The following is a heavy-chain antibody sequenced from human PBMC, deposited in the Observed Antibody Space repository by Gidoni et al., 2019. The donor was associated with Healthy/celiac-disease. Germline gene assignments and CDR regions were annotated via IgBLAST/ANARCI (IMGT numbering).Heavy chain of an antibody. Sequence: EVQLVQSGGGLVQPGGSLRLSCAASGFTFSSYDMHWVRQATGNGLEWVSAIGTAGDTYYPGSVKGRFTISRENAKNSLYLQMNSLRAEDTAVYYCAREGVGYGSGSYFDRNAFDIWGQGTMVTVSS. CDR2: IGTAGDT. V-gene: IGHV3-13*01. J-gene: IGHJ3*02. CDR1: GFTFSSYD. D-gene: IGHD3-10*01. CDR3: AREGVGYGSGSYFDRNAFDI.